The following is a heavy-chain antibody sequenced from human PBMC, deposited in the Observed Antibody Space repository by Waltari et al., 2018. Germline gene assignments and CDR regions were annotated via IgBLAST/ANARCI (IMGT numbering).Heavy chain of an antibody. Sequence: QVQLVQSGAEVKKPGASVKVSCKVSGYTLTELSMHWVRQAPGKGLEWMGGLGPEDGERIYAQKYQGRVTMTENTTTDTAYMELGSLRSEDTAVYYCATGVSGSYFGGPDYWGQGTLVTVSS. D-gene: IGHD1-26*01. CDR1: GYTLTELS. CDR2: LGPEDGER. V-gene: IGHV1-24*01. J-gene: IGHJ4*02. CDR3: ATGVSGSYFGGPDY.